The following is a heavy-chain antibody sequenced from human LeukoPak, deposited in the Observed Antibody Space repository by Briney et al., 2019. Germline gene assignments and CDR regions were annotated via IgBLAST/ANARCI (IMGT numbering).Heavy chain of an antibody. CDR3: ARELSQTVWGGLDY. CDR1: GFIFSHYG. Sequence: PGRSLRLSCAASGFIFSHYGMHWVRQAPGKGLEWVAVIQNDASTENFADSVKGPFTISRDNSKNTVFLQMNSLRVEDTAVYYCARELSQTVWGGLDYGGQGTLVSVSS. J-gene: IGHJ4*02. CDR2: IQNDASTE. V-gene: IGHV3-33*05. D-gene: IGHD3-16*01.